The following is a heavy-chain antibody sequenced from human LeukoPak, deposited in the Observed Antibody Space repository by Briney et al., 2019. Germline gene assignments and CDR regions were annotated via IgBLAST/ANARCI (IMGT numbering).Heavy chain of an antibody. V-gene: IGHV4-59*08. J-gene: IGHJ4*02. Sequence: SETLSLTRTVSGGSISSYYWSWIRQPPGKGLEWIGDIYYSGSTNYNPSLKSRVTISVDTSKNQFSLRLSSVTAADTAVYYSARLASGSYGPLTPFDYWGQGTLVTVSS. CDR3: ARLASGSYGPLTPFDY. D-gene: IGHD1-26*01. CDR2: IYYSGST. CDR1: GGSISSYY.